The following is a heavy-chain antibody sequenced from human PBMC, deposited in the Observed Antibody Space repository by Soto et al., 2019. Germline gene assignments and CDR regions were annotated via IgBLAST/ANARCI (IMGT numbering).Heavy chain of an antibody. D-gene: IGHD5-18*01. CDR3: ARELSPYTAMVTVDLDY. J-gene: IGHJ4*02. CDR1: GGTFSSYA. CDR2: IIPIFGTA. V-gene: IGHV1-69*13. Sequence: SVKVSCKASGGTFSSYAISWVRQAPGQGLEWMGGIIPIFGTANYAQKFQGRVTITADESTSTAYMELSSLRSEDTAVYYCARELSPYTAMVTVDLDYWGQGTLVTVYS.